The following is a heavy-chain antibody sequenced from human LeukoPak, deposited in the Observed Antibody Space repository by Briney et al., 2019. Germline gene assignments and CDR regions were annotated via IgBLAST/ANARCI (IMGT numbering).Heavy chain of an antibody. CDR1: GFTFSSSE. D-gene: IGHD3-22*01. J-gene: IGHJ4*02. CDR3: ARESYDSSGYYIFFDY. CDR2: ISSSGSTI. V-gene: IGHV3-48*03. Sequence: GGSPRLSCAASGFTFSSSEMNWVRQAPGKGLEWVSYISSSGSTIHYADSVKGRFTISRDNAKNSLYLQMNSLRAEDTAVYYCARESYDSSGYYIFFDYWGQGTLVTVSS.